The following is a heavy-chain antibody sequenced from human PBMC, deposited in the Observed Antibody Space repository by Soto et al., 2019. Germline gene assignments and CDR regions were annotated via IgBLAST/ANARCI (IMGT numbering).Heavy chain of an antibody. V-gene: IGHV3-15*01. CDR1: GFTISSYA. J-gene: IGHJ5*02. CDR2: IKSKTAGGTT. D-gene: IGHD3-16*02. Sequence: EVQLLESGGGLVQPGGSLRLSCVASGFTISSYAISWVRQAPGKGLEWVGRIKSKTAGGTTDYAAPVEGRFTISRDDSKNTLYLQMNSLKTEDTAVYYCTRDGTITFGGVLVPNWFDPWGQGTLVTVSS. CDR3: TRDGTITFGGVLVPNWFDP.